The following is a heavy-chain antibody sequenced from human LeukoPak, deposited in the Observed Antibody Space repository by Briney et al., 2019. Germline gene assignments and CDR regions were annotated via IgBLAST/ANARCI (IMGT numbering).Heavy chain of an antibody. D-gene: IGHD3-3*01. Sequence: PGGSLRLSCAASGFTFSSYSTNWVRQAPGKGLERVSSISSNSSYIYYADSVKGRFTLSRDNAKNSLYLQMNSLRAADTAVYYCARDYAIFGVVVGTDYWGQGTLVTVSS. V-gene: IGHV3-21*01. CDR2: ISSNSSYI. CDR3: ARDYAIFGVVVGTDY. CDR1: GFTFSSYS. J-gene: IGHJ4*02.